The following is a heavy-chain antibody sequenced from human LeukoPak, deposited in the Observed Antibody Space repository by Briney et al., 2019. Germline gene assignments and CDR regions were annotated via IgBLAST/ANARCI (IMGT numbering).Heavy chain of an antibody. CDR3: ATGKFSGYCDY. Sequence: PSETLSLTCTVSGGSLGSSTNYGGWVRQTPGKGMEWIGSMYYGGTTYYNPSLKSRLTLSVDTSKNQVSLRLHSVTAADSAVYFCATGKFSGYCDYWGQGTLVTVSS. CDR1: GGSLGSSTNY. V-gene: IGHV4-39*01. D-gene: IGHD5-12*01. CDR2: MYYGGTT. J-gene: IGHJ4*02.